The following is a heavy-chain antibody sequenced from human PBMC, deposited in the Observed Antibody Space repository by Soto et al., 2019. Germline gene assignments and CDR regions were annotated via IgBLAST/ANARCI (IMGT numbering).Heavy chain of an antibody. J-gene: IGHJ4*02. Sequence: QVQLVQSGAEVKKPGSSVKVSCKASGGTFSSYTISWVRQAPGQGLEWMGRIIPILGIANYAQKFQGRVTITVDKSTSTAYMELSSLRSEDTAVYYCAMDYCSSTSCYRDYWGQGPLVTVSS. V-gene: IGHV1-69*02. CDR1: GGTFSSYT. CDR3: AMDYCSSTSCYRDY. CDR2: IIPILGIA. D-gene: IGHD2-2*02.